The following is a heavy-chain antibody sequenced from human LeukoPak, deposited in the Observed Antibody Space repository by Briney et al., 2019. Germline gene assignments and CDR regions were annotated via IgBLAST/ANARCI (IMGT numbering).Heavy chain of an antibody. Sequence: SETLSLTCAVYGGSFSGYYWGWIRQPPGKGLEWIGTIYYSGSTYYNPSLKSRVTVSVDTSKNQFSLKLSSVTAADTAVYYCARDLAARYYFDYWGQGTLVTVSS. J-gene: IGHJ4*02. D-gene: IGHD6-6*01. V-gene: IGHV4-34*01. CDR3: ARDLAARYYFDY. CDR2: IYYSGST. CDR1: GGSFSGYY.